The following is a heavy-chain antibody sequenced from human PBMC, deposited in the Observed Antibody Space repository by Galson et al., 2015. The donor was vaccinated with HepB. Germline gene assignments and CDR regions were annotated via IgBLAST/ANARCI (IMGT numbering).Heavy chain of an antibody. CDR1: GFTFSSYA. V-gene: IGHV3-30-3*01. Sequence: SLRLSCAASGFTFSSYAMHWVRQAPGKGLEWVAVISYDGSNKYYADSVKGRFTISRDNSKNTLYLQMNSLRAEDTAVYYCARDPARFLEWLFDYWGQGTLVTVSS. CDR2: ISYDGSNK. CDR3: ARDPARFLEWLFDY. J-gene: IGHJ4*02. D-gene: IGHD3-3*01.